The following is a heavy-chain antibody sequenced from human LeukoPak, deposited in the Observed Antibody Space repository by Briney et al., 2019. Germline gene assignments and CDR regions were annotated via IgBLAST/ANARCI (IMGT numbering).Heavy chain of an antibody. CDR3: ARDGNGGSGSYWVFDY. CDR2: ISSSSSYI. Sequence: PGGSLRLSCAASGFTFSSYSMNWVRQAPGKGLEWVSSISSSSSYIYYAVSVKGRFTISRDNAKNSLYLQMNSLRAEDTAVYYCARDGNGGSGSYWVFDYWGQGTLVTVSS. J-gene: IGHJ4*02. D-gene: IGHD3-10*01. CDR1: GFTFSSYS. V-gene: IGHV3-21*01.